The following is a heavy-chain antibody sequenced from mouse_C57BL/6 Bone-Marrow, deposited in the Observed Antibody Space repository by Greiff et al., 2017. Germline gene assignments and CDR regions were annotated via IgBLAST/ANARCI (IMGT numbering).Heavy chain of an antibody. CDR1: GYAFTNYL. CDR2: INPGSGGT. J-gene: IGHJ3*01. V-gene: IGHV1-54*01. CDR3: ARDDGYTFAY. D-gene: IGHD2-3*01. Sequence: LQESGAELVRPGTSVKVSCKASGYAFTNYLIEWVKQRPGQGLEWIGVINPGSGGTNYNEKFKGKATLTADKSSSTAYMQLSSLTSEDSAVYFCARDDGYTFAYWGQGTLVTVSA.